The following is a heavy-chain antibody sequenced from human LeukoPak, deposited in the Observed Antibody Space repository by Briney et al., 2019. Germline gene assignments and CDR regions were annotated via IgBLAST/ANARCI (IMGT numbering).Heavy chain of an antibody. V-gene: IGHV4-39*01. D-gene: IGHD3-22*01. J-gene: IGHJ3*02. CDR1: GGSISSSSYY. Sequence: SETLSLTCTVSGGSISSSSYYWGWIRQPPGKELEWIGSIYYSGSTYYNPSLKSRVTISVDTSKNQFSLKLSSVTAADTAVYYCARHPDSKDAFDIWGQGTMVTVSS. CDR2: IYYSGST. CDR3: ARHPDSKDAFDI.